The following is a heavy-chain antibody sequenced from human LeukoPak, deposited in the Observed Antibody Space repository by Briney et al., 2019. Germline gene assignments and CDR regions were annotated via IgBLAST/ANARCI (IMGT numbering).Heavy chain of an antibody. CDR1: GSSISSGYY. J-gene: IGHJ4*02. V-gene: IGHV4-38-2*01. CDR3: ATGVGRDSGWYVPFDF. Sequence: SETLSLACAVSGSSISSGYYWSWIRQPPGKGLEWIGNIYHSGSTFNNPSLKSRVTISLDTSKTHFSLKLSSVTAADTAVYYCATGVGRDSGWYVPFDFWGQGTLVTVSS. D-gene: IGHD3-10*02. CDR2: IYHSGST.